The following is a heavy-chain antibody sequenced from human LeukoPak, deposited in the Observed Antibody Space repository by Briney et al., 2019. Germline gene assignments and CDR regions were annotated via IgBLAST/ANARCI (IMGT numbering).Heavy chain of an antibody. CDR1: GGSISSYY. CDR3: ARIGAAAGIGWFDP. V-gene: IGHV4-59*01. Sequence: PSETLSLTCTVSGGSISSYYWSWIRQPPGKGLEWIGYIYYSGSTNYNPSLKSRVTISVDTSKSQFSLKLSSVTAADTAVYYCARIGAAAGIGWFDPWGQGTLVTVSS. J-gene: IGHJ5*02. D-gene: IGHD6-13*01. CDR2: IYYSGST.